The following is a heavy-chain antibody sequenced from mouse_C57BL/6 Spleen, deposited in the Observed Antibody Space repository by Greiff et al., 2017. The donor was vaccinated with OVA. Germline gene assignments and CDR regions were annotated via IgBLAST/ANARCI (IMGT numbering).Heavy chain of an antibody. D-gene: IGHD3-2*02. CDR1: GFTFSSYT. Sequence: EVQGVESGGGLVKPGGSLKLSCAASGFTFSSYTMSWVRQTPEKRLEWVATISGGGGNTYYPDSVKGRFTISRDNAKNTLYLQMSSLRSEDTALYYCARLGGTAQAFDYWGQGTTLTVSS. V-gene: IGHV5-9*01. CDR2: ISGGGGNT. J-gene: IGHJ2*01. CDR3: ARLGGTAQAFDY.